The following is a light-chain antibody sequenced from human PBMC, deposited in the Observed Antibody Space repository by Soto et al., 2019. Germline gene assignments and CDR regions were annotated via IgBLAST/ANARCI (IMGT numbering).Light chain of an antibody. Sequence: EIGLTQSPGTLSLSPGERATLSCRASQSVRSSHLAWYQQKPGQAPRLLIYSASSRATGIPDRFSGSGSGTDFTLTISRLEPEDFAVYYCQQYDNSPLCTFGQGTKVDIK. CDR1: QSVRSSH. CDR3: QQYDNSPLCT. CDR2: SAS. J-gene: IGKJ1*01. V-gene: IGKV3-20*01.